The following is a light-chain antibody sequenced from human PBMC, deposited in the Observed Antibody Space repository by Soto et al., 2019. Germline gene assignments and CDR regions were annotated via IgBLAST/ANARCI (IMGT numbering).Light chain of an antibody. Sequence: QSALTQPASVSGSPGQSITISCTGTSSDVGSYNLVSWYQQHPGKAPKLMIYEGSKRPSGVSNRFSGSKSGNTASLTISGLQAEDQADDYCCSYAGSVVFGGGTQLTVL. CDR2: EGS. V-gene: IGLV2-23*01. J-gene: IGLJ2*01. CDR1: SSDVGSYNL. CDR3: CSYAGSVV.